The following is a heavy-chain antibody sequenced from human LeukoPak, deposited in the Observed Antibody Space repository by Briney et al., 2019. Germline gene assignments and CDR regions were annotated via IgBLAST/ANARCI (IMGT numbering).Heavy chain of an antibody. J-gene: IGHJ4*02. D-gene: IGHD6-19*01. V-gene: IGHV1-2*02. CDR3: ARDGGSSGWYSNY. Sequence: ASVKVSCKASGYTLTGYYMHWVRQAPGQGLEWMGWINPNSGGTNYAQKFQGRVTMTRDTSISTAYMELSRLRSDDTAVHYCARDGGSSGWYSNYWGQGTLVTVSS. CDR2: INPNSGGT. CDR1: GYTLTGYY.